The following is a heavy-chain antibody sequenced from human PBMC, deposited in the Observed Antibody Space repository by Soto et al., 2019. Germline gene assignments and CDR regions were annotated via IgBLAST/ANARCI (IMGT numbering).Heavy chain of an antibody. CDR1: GYSFTSYW. D-gene: IGHD6-13*01. J-gene: IGHJ4*02. CDR2: IYPGDSDT. CDR3: ARLPPTVVAAAGTLDY. Sequence: GESLKISCKGSGYSFTSYWIGWVRQMPGEGLEWMGIIYPGDSDTRYSPSFQGQVTISADKSISTAYLQWSSLKASDTAMYYCARLPPTVVAAAGTLDYWGQGTLVTVSS. V-gene: IGHV5-51*01.